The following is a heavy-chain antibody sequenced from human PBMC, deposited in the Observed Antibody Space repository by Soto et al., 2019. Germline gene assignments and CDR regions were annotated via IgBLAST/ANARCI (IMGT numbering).Heavy chain of an antibody. D-gene: IGHD3-9*01. CDR3: ARAKYYDILTGYLYYFDY. V-gene: IGHV1-18*01. J-gene: IGHJ4*02. Sequence: ASVTVSCKASGYTFTSYGIIWVRQAPGQGLEWMGWISAYNGNTNYAQKLQGRVTMTTDTSTSTVYMELSSLRSEDTAVYYCARAKYYDILTGYLYYFDYWGQGTLVTVSS. CDR2: ISAYNGNT. CDR1: GYTFTSYG.